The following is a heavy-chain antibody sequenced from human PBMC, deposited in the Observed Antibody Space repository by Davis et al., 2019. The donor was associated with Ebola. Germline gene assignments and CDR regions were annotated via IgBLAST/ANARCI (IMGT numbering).Heavy chain of an antibody. J-gene: IGHJ4*02. D-gene: IGHD4/OR15-4a*01. CDR3: AGDGPNYDVNN. CDR2: IRSEAPSQ. Sequence: GSLLRSPFQPLGSPSSSYALPWARQAPGKGLQRPPPIRSEAPSQDSGQSVQGRFFISRDDSKNTLYLQMNSLRVDDTTVYFCAGDGPNYDVNNWGQGTLVTVSA. CDR1: GSPSSSYA. V-gene: IGHV3-30*07.